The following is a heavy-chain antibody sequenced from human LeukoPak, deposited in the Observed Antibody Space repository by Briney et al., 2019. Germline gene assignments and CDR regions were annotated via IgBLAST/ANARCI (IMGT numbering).Heavy chain of an antibody. CDR2: ISSSSSTI. V-gene: IGHV3-48*01. J-gene: IGHJ4*02. Sequence: PGGSLRLSCAASGFTFSSYEMNWVRQAPGKGLGWVSYISSSSSTIYYADSVKGRFTISRDNAKNSLYLQMNSLRAEDTAVYYCARDRSYYGSGSYPYWGQGTLVTVSS. D-gene: IGHD3-10*01. CDR1: GFTFSSYE. CDR3: ARDRSYYGSGSYPY.